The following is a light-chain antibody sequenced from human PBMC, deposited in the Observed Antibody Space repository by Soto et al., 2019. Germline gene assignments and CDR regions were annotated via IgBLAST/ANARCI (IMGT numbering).Light chain of an antibody. V-gene: IGLV1-40*01. CDR2: DNS. J-gene: IGLJ1*01. CDR3: QSYDSSLRGSV. CDR1: SSKTEAGYD. Sequence: QSFLTQPPSESGAPGQRLTISGTGSSSKTEAGYDVHRYQQLQGTAPKLLIYDNSTRPPRVPDRFSGSKSGTSASLAITVLQAEDEADYYCQSYDSSLRGSVFGSGTKVTVL.